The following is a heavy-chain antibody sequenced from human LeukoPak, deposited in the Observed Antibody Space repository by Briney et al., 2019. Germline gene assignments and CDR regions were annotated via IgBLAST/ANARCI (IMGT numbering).Heavy chain of an antibody. V-gene: IGHV3-23*01. D-gene: IGHD2-21*01. Sequence: GGSLRLSCAASGFTFSSYAMSWVRQAPGKGLEWVSAISGSRGSTYYADSVKGRFTISRDSSKNTLYLQMNSLRAEDTAVYYCAKGDTIQYFDYWGQGTLVPVSS. J-gene: IGHJ4*02. CDR3: AKGDTIQYFDY. CDR1: GFTFSSYA. CDR2: ISGSRGST.